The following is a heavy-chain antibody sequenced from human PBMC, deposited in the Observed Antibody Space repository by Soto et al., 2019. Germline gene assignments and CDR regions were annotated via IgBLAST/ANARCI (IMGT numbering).Heavy chain of an antibody. Sequence: WLSXRLSCAASVFTFIIYSINLFRPAPGKGLELVSYISSSSSTIYYADSVKGRFTIPRDNAKKSLYLQMNSLREEDTAVYYCARVFKYYYDSSGQGAFDIWGQGTMV. CDR2: ISSSSSTI. V-gene: IGHV3-48*02. CDR1: VFTFIIYS. J-gene: IGHJ3*02. CDR3: ARVFKYYYDSSGQGAFDI. D-gene: IGHD3-22*01.